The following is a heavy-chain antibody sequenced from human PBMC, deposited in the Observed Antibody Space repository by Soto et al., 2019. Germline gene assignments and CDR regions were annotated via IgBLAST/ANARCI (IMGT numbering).Heavy chain of an antibody. J-gene: IGHJ4*02. V-gene: IGHV3-23*01. CDR3: AKDAEYGSGSYYSH. Sequence: GESLKISCAASGFTFSSYAMSWVRQAPGKGLEWVSAISGSGGSTYYADSVKGRFTISRDNSKNTLYLQMNSLRAEDTAVYYCAKDAEYGSGSYYSHWGQGTLVTVSS. CDR2: ISGSGGST. CDR1: GFTFSSYA. D-gene: IGHD3-10*01.